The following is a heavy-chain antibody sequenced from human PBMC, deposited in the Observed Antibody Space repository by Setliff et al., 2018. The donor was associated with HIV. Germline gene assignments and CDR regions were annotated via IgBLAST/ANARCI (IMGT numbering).Heavy chain of an antibody. V-gene: IGHV1-18*01. Sequence: ASVKVSCKPSGYTFTTYGLSWVRQAPGQGLEWMGWISANYAKTDYSQKFQGRVTMTTDTSTSTAYMELRSLTSDDTAMYYCTRDRVAGPYYYGMDVWGQGTTVTVSS. CDR1: GYTFTTYG. J-gene: IGHJ6*02. CDR3: TRDRVAGPYYYGMDV. CDR2: ISANYAKT. D-gene: IGHD2-15*01.